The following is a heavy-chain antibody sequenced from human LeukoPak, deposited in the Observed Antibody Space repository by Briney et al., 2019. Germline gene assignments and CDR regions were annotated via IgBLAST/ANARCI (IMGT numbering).Heavy chain of an antibody. CDR2: IIPIFGTA. CDR1: GGTFSSYA. Sequence: ASVKVSCKASGGTFSSYAISWVRQAPGQGLEWMGGIIPIFGTANYAQKFQGRVTITADESTSTAYMELSSLRSEDTAVYYCARARVYNWNDEGWFGPWGQGTLVTVSS. V-gene: IGHV1-69*01. CDR3: ARARVYNWNDEGWFGP. J-gene: IGHJ5*02. D-gene: IGHD1-1*01.